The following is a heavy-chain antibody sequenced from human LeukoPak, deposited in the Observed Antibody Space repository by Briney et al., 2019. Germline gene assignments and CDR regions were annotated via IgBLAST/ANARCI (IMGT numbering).Heavy chain of an antibody. V-gene: IGHV1-69*02. CDR1: GGTFSSYT. Sequence: SVKVSCKASGGTFSSYTISWVRQAPGQGLEWMGRSIPILGIANYAQKFQGRVTITADKSTSTAYMELSSLRSEDTAVYYCARPTVVVPAAIQRGYYYGMDVWGQGTTVTVSS. D-gene: IGHD2-2*02. J-gene: IGHJ6*02. CDR2: SIPILGIA. CDR3: ARPTVVVPAAIQRGYYYGMDV.